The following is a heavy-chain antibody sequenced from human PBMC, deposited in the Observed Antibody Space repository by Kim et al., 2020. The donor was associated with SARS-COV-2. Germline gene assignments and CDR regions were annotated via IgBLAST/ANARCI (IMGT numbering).Heavy chain of an antibody. D-gene: IGHD6-19*01. V-gene: IGHV3-11*01. CDR3: ASQWLVDY. J-gene: IGHJ4*02. Sequence: GSTIYYADSVKGRFTISRDNAKNSLYLQINSLRAEDTAVYYCASQWLVDYWGQGTLVTVSS. CDR2: GSTI.